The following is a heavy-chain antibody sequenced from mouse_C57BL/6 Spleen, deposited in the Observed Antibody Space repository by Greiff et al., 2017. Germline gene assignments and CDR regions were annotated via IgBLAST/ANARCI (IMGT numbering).Heavy chain of an antibody. V-gene: IGHV1-55*01. D-gene: IGHD1-1*01. CDR2: IYPGSGST. Sequence: QVQLKQPGAELVKPGASVKMSCKASGYTFTSYWITWVKQRPGQGLEWIGDIYPGSGSTNYNEKFKSKATLTVDTSSSTAYMQLSSLTSEDSAVYYCARTYYYGSSYGDWYFDVWGTGTTVTVSS. J-gene: IGHJ1*03. CDR3: ARTYYYGSSYGDWYFDV. CDR1: GYTFTSYW.